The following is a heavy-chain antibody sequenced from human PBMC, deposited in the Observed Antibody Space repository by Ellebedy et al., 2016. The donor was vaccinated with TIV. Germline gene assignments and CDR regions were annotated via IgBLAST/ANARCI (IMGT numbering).Heavy chain of an antibody. CDR3: ARDPVGVGPAFDV. V-gene: IGHV3-23*01. CDR2: IPESGGNT. J-gene: IGHJ3*01. Sequence: GESLKISCAASGFTFSSHAMSWVRQAPGKGLEWVSSIPESGGNTYYADSVKGRFTISRDNSKDTLFLQMNSLRAEDTAIYFCARDPVGVGPAFDVWGQGTMVTVSS. CDR1: GFTFSSHA. D-gene: IGHD4-23*01.